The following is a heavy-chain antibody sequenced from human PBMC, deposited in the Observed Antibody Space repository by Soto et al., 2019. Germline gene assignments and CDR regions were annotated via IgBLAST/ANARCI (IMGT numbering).Heavy chain of an antibody. D-gene: IGHD6-6*01. CDR2: INHSGST. CDR3: ARGVRYSSSGWFDP. Sequence: PSETLSLTCAVYGGSFSGYYWSWIRQPPGKGLEWTGEINHSGSTNYNPSLKSRVTISVDTSKNQFSLKLSSVTAADTAVYYCARGVRYSSSGWFDPWGQGTLVTVS. CDR1: GGSFSGYY. V-gene: IGHV4-34*01. J-gene: IGHJ5*02.